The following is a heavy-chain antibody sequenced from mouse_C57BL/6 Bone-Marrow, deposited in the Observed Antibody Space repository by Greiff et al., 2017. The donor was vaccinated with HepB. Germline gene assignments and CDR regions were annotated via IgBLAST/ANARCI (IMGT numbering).Heavy chain of an antibody. D-gene: IGHD2-5*01. CDR3: ARHSNYVYAMDY. Sequence: EVMLVESGGGLVQPGESLKLSCESDEYEFPSHDMSWVRKTPEKRLELVAAINSDGGSTYYPDTMERRFIISRDNTKKTLYLQMSSLRAEDTALYYCARHSNYVYAMDYWGQGTSVTVSS. CDR1: EYEFPSHD. V-gene: IGHV5-2*03. J-gene: IGHJ4*01. CDR2: INSDGGST.